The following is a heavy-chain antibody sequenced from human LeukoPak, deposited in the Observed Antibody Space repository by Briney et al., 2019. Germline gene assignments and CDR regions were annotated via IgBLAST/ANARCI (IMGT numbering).Heavy chain of an antibody. D-gene: IGHD3-10*01. J-gene: IGHJ4*02. CDR3: ARAISMVRGVDY. CDR1: GFTFSSYN. CDR2: IISSSTYT. V-gene: IGHV3-21*01. Sequence: GGSLRLSCAASGFTFSSYNMNWVRQAPGKGLEWVSSIISSSTYTYYADAVKGRFTISRDNAKNSLSLQMKSLRAEDTAVYYCARAISMVRGVDYWGQGTLVTVSS.